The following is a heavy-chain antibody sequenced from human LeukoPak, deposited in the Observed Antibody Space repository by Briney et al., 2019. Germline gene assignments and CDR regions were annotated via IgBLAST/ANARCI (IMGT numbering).Heavy chain of an antibody. D-gene: IGHD3-22*01. CDR1: GGSVSSSGYW. CDR2: IYNSGST. V-gene: IGHV4-39*07. CDR3: ARGSLTYYDSSGYYYRAFDI. Sequence: PSETLSLTCTVSGGSVSSSGYWWGWIRQSPGRGLEWIVTIYNSGSTYYNPSLKSRVTISIDTSKNQFSLKLSSVTAADTAVYYCARGSLTYYDSSGYYYRAFDIWGQGTMVTVSS. J-gene: IGHJ3*02.